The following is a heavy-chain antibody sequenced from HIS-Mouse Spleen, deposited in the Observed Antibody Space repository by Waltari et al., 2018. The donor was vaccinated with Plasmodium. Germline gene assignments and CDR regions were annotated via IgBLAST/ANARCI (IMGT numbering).Heavy chain of an antibody. V-gene: IGHV3-30*18. CDR3: AKAQGVINFDY. CDR1: AFTFRSYG. D-gene: IGHD3-16*01. CDR2: ISYDGSNK. Sequence: QVQLVESGVGVVRPGWSLRLSCAASAFTFRSYGMHWVRQAPGKGLEWVAVISYDGSNKYYADSVKGRFTISRDNSKNTLYLQMNSLRAEDTAVYYCAKAQGVINFDYWGQGTLVTVSS. J-gene: IGHJ4*02.